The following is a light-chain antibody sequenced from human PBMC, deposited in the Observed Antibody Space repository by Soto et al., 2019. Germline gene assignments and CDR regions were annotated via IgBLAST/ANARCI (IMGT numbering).Light chain of an antibody. J-gene: IGKJ1*01. CDR3: QHYNDLPLT. CDR1: QSVATN. V-gene: IGKV3D-15*03. CDR2: GAY. Sequence: EKVMTQSPATLSVSPGERVTLSCRASQSVATNLAWYQQKPGQAPRLLISGAYIRATGIPDRFIGSGSGTDFTLTITVLQSEDVAVYYCQHYNDLPLTFGQGTKVEIK.